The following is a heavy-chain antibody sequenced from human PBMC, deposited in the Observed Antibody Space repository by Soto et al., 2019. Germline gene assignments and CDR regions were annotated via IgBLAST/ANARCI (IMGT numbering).Heavy chain of an antibody. CDR3: ARQYYDFWSGGTGYYFDY. D-gene: IGHD3-3*01. CDR2: ISSSSSYI. CDR1: GFTFSSYS. J-gene: IGHJ4*02. Sequence: GGSLRLSCAASGFTFSSYSMNWVRQAPGKGLEWVSSISSSSSYIYYADSVKGRFTISRDNAKNSLYLQMNSLRAEDTAVYYCARQYYDFWSGGTGYYFDYWGQGTLVTVSS. V-gene: IGHV3-21*01.